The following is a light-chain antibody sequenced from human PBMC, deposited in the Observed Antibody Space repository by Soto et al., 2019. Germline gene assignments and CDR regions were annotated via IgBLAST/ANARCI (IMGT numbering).Light chain of an antibody. V-gene: IGKV3-11*01. CDR1: QSVSNY. Sequence: EIVLTQSPATLSSFPGDRVTLSCRASQSVSNYLAWYQQKPGQAPRLLIYDASNRATGIPARFSGSGSGTDFTLTISSLEPEDFAVYYCQRRSNWPSITFGQGTRLEIK. CDR3: QRRSNWPSIT. J-gene: IGKJ5*01. CDR2: DAS.